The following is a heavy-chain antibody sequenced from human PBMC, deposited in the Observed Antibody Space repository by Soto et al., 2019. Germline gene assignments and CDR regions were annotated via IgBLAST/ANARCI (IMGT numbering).Heavy chain of an antibody. CDR1: GGSISSSSYY. V-gene: IGHV4-39*01. J-gene: IGHJ4*02. D-gene: IGHD3-22*01. CDR3: ARRGITMIVSYFDY. CDR2: IYYSGST. Sequence: SETLSLTCTVSGGSISSSSYYWGWIRQPPGKGLEWIGSIYYSGSTYYNPSLKSRVTISVDTSKNQFSLKLSSVTAADTAVYHCARRGITMIVSYFDYWGQGTLVTVSS.